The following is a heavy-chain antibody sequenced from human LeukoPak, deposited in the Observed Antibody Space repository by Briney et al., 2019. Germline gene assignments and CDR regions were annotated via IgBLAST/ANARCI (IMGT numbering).Heavy chain of an antibody. Sequence: SVKVSCKASGGTFSSYAISWVRQAPGQALEWMGGIIPIFGTANDAQKFQGRVTITTDESTSTAYMELSSLRSEDTAVYYCATRAYCGGDCYSDAFDIWGQGTMVTVSS. J-gene: IGHJ3*02. D-gene: IGHD2-21*02. CDR3: ATRAYCGGDCYSDAFDI. CDR2: IIPIFGTA. V-gene: IGHV1-69*05. CDR1: GGTFSSYA.